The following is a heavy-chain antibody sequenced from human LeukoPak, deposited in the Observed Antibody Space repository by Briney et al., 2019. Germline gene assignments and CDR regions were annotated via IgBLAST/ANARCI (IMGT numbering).Heavy chain of an antibody. J-gene: IGHJ3*02. CDR1: GGSISSYY. CDR3: AKLVDSSGYYSYDAFDI. Sequence: LSLTCTVSGGSISSYYWSCIRQPPGKGLEWVAVISYDGSNKYYADSVKGRFTISRDNSKNTLYLQMNSLRAEDTAVYYCAKLVDSSGYYSYDAFDIWGQETMVTVSS. D-gene: IGHD3-22*01. CDR2: ISYDGSNK. V-gene: IGHV3-30*18.